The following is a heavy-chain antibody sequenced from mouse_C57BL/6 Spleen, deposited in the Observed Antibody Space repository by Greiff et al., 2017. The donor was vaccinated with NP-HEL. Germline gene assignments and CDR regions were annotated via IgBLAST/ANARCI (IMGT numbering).Heavy chain of an antibody. J-gene: IGHJ4*01. Sequence: EVKLQESGGGLVQPGGSLKLSCAASGFTFSDYYMYWVRQTPEKRLEWVAYISNGGGSTYYPDTVKGRFPFSRDNAKNTLYLQVSRLRTEDTAMYYCERRGYDYALSYYAMDYWGQGTSVTVSS. D-gene: IGHD2-4*01. V-gene: IGHV5-12*01. CDR2: ISNGGGST. CDR3: ERRGYDYALSYYAMDY. CDR1: GFTFSDYY.